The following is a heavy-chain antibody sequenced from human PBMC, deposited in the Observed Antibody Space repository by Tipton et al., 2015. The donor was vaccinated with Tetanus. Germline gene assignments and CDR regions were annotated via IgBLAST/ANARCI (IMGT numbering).Heavy chain of an antibody. Sequence: SLRLSCAASGYIFTGNSINWVRQAPGKGLEWVSYITSSSGTIYYADSVNGRFTISRDNSKNSLYLQMNSLRAEDTAVYSCARGMAEASNCGGDCYSDYWGQGTLVTVSS. CDR2: ITSSSGTI. CDR3: ARGMAEASNCGGDCYSDY. CDR1: GYIFTGNS. D-gene: IGHD2-21*02. V-gene: IGHV3-48*01. J-gene: IGHJ4*02.